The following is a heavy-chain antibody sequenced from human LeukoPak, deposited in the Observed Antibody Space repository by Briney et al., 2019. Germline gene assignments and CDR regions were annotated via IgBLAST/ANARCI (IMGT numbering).Heavy chain of an antibody. CDR1: GYSFTSYW. Sequence: GESLKISCKGSGYSFTSYWIGWVRQMPGKGLEWMGIIYPSDSDIRYSPSFQGQVTISADKSISTAYLQWSSLKASDTAMYYCASINDFWSGYYYFDYWGQGTLVTVSS. J-gene: IGHJ4*02. V-gene: IGHV5-51*01. CDR2: IYPSDSDI. D-gene: IGHD3-3*01. CDR3: ASINDFWSGYYYFDY.